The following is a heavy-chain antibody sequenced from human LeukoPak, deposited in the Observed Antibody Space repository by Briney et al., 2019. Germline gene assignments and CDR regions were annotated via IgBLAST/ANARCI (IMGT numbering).Heavy chain of an antibody. J-gene: IGHJ4*02. CDR3: ARALHSGSSRAEGY. CDR2: ISSSGSTI. Sequence: GGSLRLSCAASGFTFSSYEMNWVRQAPGKGLEWVSYISSSGSTIYYADSVKGRFTISRDNSKNSLYLQMNSLRAEDTAVYYCARALHSGSSRAEGYWGQGTLVTVSS. V-gene: IGHV3-48*03. CDR1: GFTFSSYE. D-gene: IGHD5-12*01.